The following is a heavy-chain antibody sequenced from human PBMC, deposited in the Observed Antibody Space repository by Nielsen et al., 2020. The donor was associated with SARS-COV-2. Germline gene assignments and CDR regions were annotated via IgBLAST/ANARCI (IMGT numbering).Heavy chain of an antibody. CDR3: ARAPLDYYYYYYMDV. CDR1: GFTFSSYS. V-gene: IGHV3-21*01. Sequence: ETLSLTCAASGFTFSSYSMNWVRQAPGKGLEWVSSISSSSSYIYYADSVKGRFTISRDNAKNSLYLQMNSLRAEDTAVYYCARAPLDYYYYYYMDVWGKGTTVTVSS. J-gene: IGHJ6*03. CDR2: ISSSSSYI.